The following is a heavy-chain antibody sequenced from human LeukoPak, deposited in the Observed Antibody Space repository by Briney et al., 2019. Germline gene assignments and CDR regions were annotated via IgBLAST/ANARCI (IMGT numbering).Heavy chain of an antibody. J-gene: IGHJ4*02. CDR1: GGSVNSGSYY. CDR3: ARVRASSSWYSFIDYFDY. D-gene: IGHD6-13*01. Sequence: SDTLSLTCTVSGGSVNSGSYYWTWIRQPPGKGLEWLEYIYYTGNTNYNPSLESRVTISLDTSNNQFSLKLSSVTAADTAVYYCARVRASSSWYSFIDYFDYWGQGTLVTVSS. CDR2: IYYTGNT. V-gene: IGHV4-61*01.